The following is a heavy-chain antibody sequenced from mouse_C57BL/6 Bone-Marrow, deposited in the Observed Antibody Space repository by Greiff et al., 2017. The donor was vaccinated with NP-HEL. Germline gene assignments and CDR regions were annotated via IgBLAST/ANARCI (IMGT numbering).Heavy chain of an antibody. CDR2: ISYDGSN. CDR3: GRRGWFPYLYFDV. Sequence: EVKVEESGPGLVKPSQSLSLTCSVTGYSITSGYYWNWIRQFPGNKLEWMGDISYDGSNNYNPSLKNRNSITRDTSKNQLFLKLNPVTTEDTATYYCGRRGWFPYLYFDVWGTGTTVTVAS. J-gene: IGHJ1*03. CDR1: GYSITSGYY. V-gene: IGHV3-6*01. D-gene: IGHD1-1*02.